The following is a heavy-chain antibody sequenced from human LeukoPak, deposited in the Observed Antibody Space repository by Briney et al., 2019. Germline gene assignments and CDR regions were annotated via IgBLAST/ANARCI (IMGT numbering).Heavy chain of an antibody. CDR2: IYHSGST. CDR3: ARDPLDCSGGSCYPERTYYFDY. V-gene: IGHV4-4*02. D-gene: IGHD2-15*01. CDR1: GGSISSSNW. Sequence: PSETLSLTCTVSGGSISSSNWWSWVRQPPGKGLEWIGEIYHSGSTNYNPSLKSRVTISVDKSKNQFSLKLSSVTAADTAVYYCARDPLDCSGGSCYPERTYYFDYWGQGTLVTVSS. J-gene: IGHJ4*02.